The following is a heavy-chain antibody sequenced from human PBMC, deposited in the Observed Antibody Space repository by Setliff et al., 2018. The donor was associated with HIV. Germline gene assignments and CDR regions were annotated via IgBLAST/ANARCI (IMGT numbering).Heavy chain of an antibody. CDR3: ARGRITGTTFFDY. Sequence: LRLSCTASGFTFGDYAMGWVRQAPGKGLEWVSLISDSGSIIYYADSVKGRFTISRDNAKTSVHLQMNSLRAEDTAFYYCARGRITGTTFFDYWGQGTLVTVSS. J-gene: IGHJ4*02. V-gene: IGHV3-11*01. D-gene: IGHD1-20*01. CDR1: GFTFGDYA. CDR2: ISDSGSII.